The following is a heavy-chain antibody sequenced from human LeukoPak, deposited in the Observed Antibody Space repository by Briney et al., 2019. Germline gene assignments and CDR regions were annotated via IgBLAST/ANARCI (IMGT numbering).Heavy chain of an antibody. CDR3: ARGGYYYDSSGYEFDY. J-gene: IGHJ4*02. CDR2: IIPIFGTA. Sequence: GASVTVSCKASGGTFSSYAISWVRQAPGQGLEWMGGIIPIFGTANYAQKFQGRVTITADESTSTAYMELSSLRSEDTAVYYCARGGYYYDSSGYEFDYWGQGTLVTVSS. D-gene: IGHD3-22*01. CDR1: GGTFSSYA. V-gene: IGHV1-69*13.